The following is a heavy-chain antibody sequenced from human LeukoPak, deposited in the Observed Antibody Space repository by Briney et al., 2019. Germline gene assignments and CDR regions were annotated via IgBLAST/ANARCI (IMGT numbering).Heavy chain of an antibody. D-gene: IGHD5-18*01. CDR3: AKDISGGYGYSYGRAFDY. V-gene: IGHV3-9*01. J-gene: IGHJ4*02. CDR2: ISWNSGSV. Sequence: GGSLRLSCAASGFTFDDYAMHWVRQAPGKGLEWVSGISWNSGSVGYADSVKGRFTISRDNAKNSLYLQMNSLRAEDTALYYCAKDISGGYGYSYGRAFDYWGQGTLVTVSS. CDR1: GFTFDDYA.